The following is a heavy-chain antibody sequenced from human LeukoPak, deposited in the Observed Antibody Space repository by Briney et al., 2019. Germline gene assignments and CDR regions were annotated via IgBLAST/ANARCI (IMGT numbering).Heavy chain of an antibody. CDR3: ARPITTYYYDSSGPFEY. CDR2: ISYDGVNI. CDR1: GFTFITSA. J-gene: IGHJ4*02. D-gene: IGHD3-22*01. Sequence: PGRSLRLSCAASGFTFITSAMHWVRQGPGKGLEWVAVISYDGVNIYYADSVKGRFTISRDNSKNTLHLQVHSLRAEDTAVYYCARPITTYYYDSSGPFEYWGQGTLVIVSS. V-gene: IGHV3-30*04.